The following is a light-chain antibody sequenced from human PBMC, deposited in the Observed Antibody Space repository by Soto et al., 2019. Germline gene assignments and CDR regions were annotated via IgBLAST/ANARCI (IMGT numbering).Light chain of an antibody. Sequence: DIQVTQYPSSLSASAGDRVTITCRASQGIKNYLAWYQQKPGEIPKLLIYAASTLESGIPPRFSGSGSGTDFTLTINNLQPEDVATYYCQRYYNAPFTFGGGTKVDIK. J-gene: IGKJ4*01. CDR3: QRYYNAPFT. CDR1: QGIKNY. V-gene: IGKV1-27*01. CDR2: AAS.